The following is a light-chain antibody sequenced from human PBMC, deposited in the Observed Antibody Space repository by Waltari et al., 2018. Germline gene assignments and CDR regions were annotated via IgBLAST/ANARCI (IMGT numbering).Light chain of an antibody. Sequence: DIQMTQSPSSLSASVGARATITCRASHNIKIFLNWYHQKPGEGPKRLIYKASNMEGGVPSRFSGSGSGTEFSLSISSLQPDDFATYFCQQAYSVPYTFGQGTNL. V-gene: IGKV1-39*01. J-gene: IGKJ2*01. CDR1: HNIKIF. CDR2: KAS. CDR3: QQAYSVPYT.